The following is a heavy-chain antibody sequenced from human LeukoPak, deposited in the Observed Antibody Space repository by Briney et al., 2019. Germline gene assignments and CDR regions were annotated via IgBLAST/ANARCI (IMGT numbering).Heavy chain of an antibody. J-gene: IGHJ3*02. Sequence: PSETLSLTCAVYGGSFSGYYWSWIRQPPGKGLEWIGEINHSGSTNYNPSLKSRVTISVDTSKNQFSLKLSSVTAADTAVYYCARRPSSPRAFDIWGQGTMVTVSS. CDR2: INHSGST. V-gene: IGHV4-34*09. CDR1: GGSFSGYY. D-gene: IGHD2/OR15-2a*01. CDR3: ARRPSSPRAFDI.